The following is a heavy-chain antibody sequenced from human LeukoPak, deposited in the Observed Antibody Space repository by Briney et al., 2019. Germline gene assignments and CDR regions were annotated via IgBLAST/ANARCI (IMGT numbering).Heavy chain of an antibody. CDR1: GFTLSSYA. Sequence: HPGGSLRLSCASSGFTLSSYAMHWVRQAPGKGLEWVAVMSYDGSHEYYADSVKGRFTISRDNPKSTLYLQMNSLRPEDTAVYYCARAFGGSYSSTVDYWGQGTLVTVSS. CDR2: MSYDGSHE. CDR3: ARAFGGSYSSTVDY. V-gene: IGHV3-30*04. D-gene: IGHD1-26*01. J-gene: IGHJ4*02.